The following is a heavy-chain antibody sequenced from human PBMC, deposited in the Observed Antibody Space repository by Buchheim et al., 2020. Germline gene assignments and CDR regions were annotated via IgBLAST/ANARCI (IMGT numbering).Heavy chain of an antibody. V-gene: IGHV3-33*01. Sequence: QVQLVESGGGVVQPGRSLRLSCAASGFTFSSYGMHWVRQAPGKGLEWVAVIWYDGSNKYYADSVKGRFTISRDNSKNTLYLQMNSLRAENTAVYYCARGEGFGDSGVRDFDYWGQGTL. J-gene: IGHJ4*02. CDR2: IWYDGSNK. CDR1: GFTFSSYG. D-gene: IGHD5-12*01. CDR3: ARGEGFGDSGVRDFDY.